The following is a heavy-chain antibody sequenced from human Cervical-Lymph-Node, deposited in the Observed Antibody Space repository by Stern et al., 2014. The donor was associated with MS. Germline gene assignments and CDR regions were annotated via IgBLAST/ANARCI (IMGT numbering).Heavy chain of an antibody. V-gene: IGHV1-69*09. CDR2: IIPILGLA. D-gene: IGHD2-15*01. CDR1: GGTFISSYA. Sequence: VQLEESGAEVKKPGSSMNVSCKTSGGTFISSYAITWMRQAPGQGLEWMGRIIPILGLANYAQKFQGRFIITADKSTSTTYMELSSLRSEDTAVYYCARGLVSNRAAATLHNLFDPWGQGTLVTVSS. J-gene: IGHJ5*02. CDR3: ARGLVSNRAAATLHNLFDP.